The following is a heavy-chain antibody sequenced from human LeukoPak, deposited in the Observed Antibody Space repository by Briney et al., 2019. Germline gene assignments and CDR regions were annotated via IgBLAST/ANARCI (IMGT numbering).Heavy chain of an antibody. J-gene: IGHJ4*02. Sequence: SETLSLTCAVSGGSISSSNWWSWVRQPPGKGLEWIGEIYHSGSTNYNPSLKSRVTISVDKSKNQFSLKLSSVTAADTAVYYCARAVQLGFEDYFDYWGQGTLVTVSS. CDR3: ARAVQLGFEDYFDY. CDR2: IYHSGST. CDR1: GGSISSSNW. V-gene: IGHV4-4*02. D-gene: IGHD1-1*01.